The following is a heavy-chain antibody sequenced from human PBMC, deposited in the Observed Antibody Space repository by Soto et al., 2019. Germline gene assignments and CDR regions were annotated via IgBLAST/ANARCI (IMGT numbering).Heavy chain of an antibody. V-gene: IGHV1-3*01. Sequence: GASVKVSCKASGYTFTSYAMHWVRQAPGQRLEWMGWINAGNGNTKYSQKFQGRVTITRDTSASTAYMELSSLRSEDTAVYYCASYGADGNYYYGMDVWGQGTTVTVSS. CDR3: ASYGADGNYYYGMDV. CDR2: INAGNGNT. J-gene: IGHJ6*02. CDR1: GYTFTSYA. D-gene: IGHD3-10*01.